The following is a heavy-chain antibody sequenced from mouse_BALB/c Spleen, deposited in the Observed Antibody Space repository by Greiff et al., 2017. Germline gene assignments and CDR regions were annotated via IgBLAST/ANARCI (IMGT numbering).Heavy chain of an antibody. V-gene: IGHV2-6-7*01. Sequence: QVQLKESGPGLVAPSQSLSITCTVSGFSLTGYGVNWVRQPPGKGLEWLGMIWGDGSTDYNSALKSRLSISKDNSKSQVFLKMNSLQTDDTARYYGARGKYHDDGAWFADWGQGTLVTVAA. CDR1: GFSLTGYG. CDR2: IWGDGST. J-gene: IGHJ3*01. CDR3: ARGKYHDDGAWFAD. D-gene: IGHD5-1*01.